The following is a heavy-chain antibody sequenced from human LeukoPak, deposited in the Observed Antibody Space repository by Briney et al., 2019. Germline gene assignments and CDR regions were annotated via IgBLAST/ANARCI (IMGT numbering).Heavy chain of an antibody. J-gene: IGHJ5*01. CDR3: ARISIAARTVPDS. Sequence: LAGGSLRLSCAASGFTFSSYAMHWVRQAPGKGLEWVAVISYDGSNKYYADSVKGRFTISRDNSKNTLYLQMNSLRAEDTAVYYCARISIAARTVPDSWGQGILVTVSS. D-gene: IGHD6-6*01. CDR2: ISYDGSNK. V-gene: IGHV3-30-3*01. CDR1: GFTFSSYA.